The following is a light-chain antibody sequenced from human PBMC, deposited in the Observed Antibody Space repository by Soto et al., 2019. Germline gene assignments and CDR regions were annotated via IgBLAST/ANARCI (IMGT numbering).Light chain of an antibody. Sequence: EIVLTQSPATLSLSPGERATLSCWASQSLIKYLAWYQQKPGQAPRLLIYDTSNRAAGVPARFSGSGSGTDFTLTITSLEPEDFAVYYCQQRRSWPITFGQGTRLDIK. CDR2: DTS. V-gene: IGKV3-11*01. J-gene: IGKJ5*01. CDR1: QSLIKY. CDR3: QQRRSWPIT.